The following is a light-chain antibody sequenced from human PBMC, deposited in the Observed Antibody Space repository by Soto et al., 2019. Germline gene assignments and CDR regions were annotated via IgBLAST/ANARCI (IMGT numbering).Light chain of an antibody. Sequence: EIVLTQSPATLSLSPGERATLSCWASQSLIKYLAWYQQKPGQAPRLLIYDTSNRAAGVPARFSGSGSGTDFTLTITSLEPEDFAVYYCQQRRSWPITFGQGTRLDIK. CDR2: DTS. V-gene: IGKV3-11*01. J-gene: IGKJ5*01. CDR1: QSLIKY. CDR3: QQRRSWPIT.